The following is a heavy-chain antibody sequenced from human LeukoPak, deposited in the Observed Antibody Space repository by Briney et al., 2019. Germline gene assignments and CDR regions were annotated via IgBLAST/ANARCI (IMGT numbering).Heavy chain of an antibody. J-gene: IGHJ4*02. D-gene: IGHD1-26*01. CDR2: IYYSGST. V-gene: IGHV4-34*01. CDR1: GGSFSGYY. CDR3: ARQMGQYSGGYYAPRIRIDY. Sequence: PSETLSLTCAVYGGSFSGYYWSWIRQPPGKGLEWIGSIYYSGSTYYNPSLKSRVTISVDTSKNQFSLKLSSVTAADTAVYYCARQMGQYSGGYYAPRIRIDYWGQGTLVTVSS.